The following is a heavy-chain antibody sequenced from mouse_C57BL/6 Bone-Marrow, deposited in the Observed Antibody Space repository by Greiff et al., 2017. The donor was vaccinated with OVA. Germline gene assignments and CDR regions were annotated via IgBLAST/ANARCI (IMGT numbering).Heavy chain of an antibody. CDR2: INPYNGGT. CDR3: ARVTGTVAMDY. V-gene: IGHV1-19*01. J-gene: IGHJ4*01. CDR1: GYTFTDYY. D-gene: IGHD4-1*01. Sequence: VQLKQSGPVLVKPGASVKMSCKASGYTFTDYYMNWVKQSNGKSLEWIGVINPYNGGTSYNQKFKGKATLTVDKSSSTAYMELNSLTSEDSAVYYCARVTGTVAMDYWGQGTSVTVSS.